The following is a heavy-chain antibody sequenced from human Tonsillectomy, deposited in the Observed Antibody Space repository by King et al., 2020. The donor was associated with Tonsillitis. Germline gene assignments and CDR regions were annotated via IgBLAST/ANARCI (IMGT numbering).Heavy chain of an antibody. J-gene: IGHJ4*02. V-gene: IGHV1-46*01. Sequence: QLVQSGAEVKKPWASVKVSCKASGYTFTSYYMHLVRQAPGQGLEWMGIINPSSVNTTYAQKFQGRVTMTRDTSTSTVYMELSSLRSEDTAVFYCARDYDSGGRGFDYWGQGTLVTVSS. CDR2: INPSSVNT. D-gene: IGHD3-3*01. CDR1: GYTFTSYY. CDR3: ARDYDSGGRGFDY.